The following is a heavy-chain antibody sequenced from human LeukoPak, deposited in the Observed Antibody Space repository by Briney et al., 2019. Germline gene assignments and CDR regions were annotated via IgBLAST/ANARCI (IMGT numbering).Heavy chain of an antibody. V-gene: IGHV4-34*01. CDR1: GGSFSGYY. CDR2: INHSGST. CDR3: ARRAPKYSSGWSSYYYYYYMDV. D-gene: IGHD6-19*01. J-gene: IGHJ6*03. Sequence: PSETLSLTCAVYGGSFSGYYWSWIRQPPGKGLEWIGEINHSGSTNYNPSLKSRVTISVDTSKNQFSLKLCSVTAADTAVYYCARRAPKYSSGWSSYYYYYYMDVWGKGTTVTISS.